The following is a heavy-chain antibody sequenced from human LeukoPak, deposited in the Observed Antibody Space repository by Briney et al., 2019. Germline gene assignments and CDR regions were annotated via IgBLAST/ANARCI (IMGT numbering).Heavy chain of an antibody. V-gene: IGHV3-30*18. CDR3: AKDQKWGPADYYFDS. CDR2: ISTDGKDK. Sequence: GGSLRLSCAASGFTPSNYAMHWVRQAPGKGLEWVTVISTDGKDKKYADSVKGRFAISRDNSKNTLDLQMNSLRAEDTAVYYCAKDQKWGPADYYFDSWGQGTLVTVSS. J-gene: IGHJ4*02. D-gene: IGHD2-2*01. CDR1: GFTPSNYA.